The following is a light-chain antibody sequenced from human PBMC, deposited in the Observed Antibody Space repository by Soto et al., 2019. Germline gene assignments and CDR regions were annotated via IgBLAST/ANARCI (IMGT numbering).Light chain of an antibody. Sequence: QSALTQPAPVSGSPGQSITISCTGTSSDVGNYNLVSWYQQHPRKAPKLMIYGANKRPSGVSTRFSGSKSGNTASLTISGLQAEDEAEYYCCSYAGSRTYVFGTGTKVTVL. J-gene: IGLJ1*01. CDR3: CSYAGSRTYV. CDR1: SSDVGNYNL. CDR2: GAN. V-gene: IGLV2-23*01.